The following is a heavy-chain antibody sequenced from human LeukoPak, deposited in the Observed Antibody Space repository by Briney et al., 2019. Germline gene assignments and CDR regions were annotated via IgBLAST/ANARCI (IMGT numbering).Heavy chain of an antibody. CDR1: GFTFSSYA. D-gene: IGHD2-2*01. CDR2: ISYYGSNK. V-gene: IGHV3-30*04. CDR3: ARDHCSSTSCYGNSYNAFDI. Sequence: GRSLRLSCAASGFTFSSYAMHWVRQAPGKGLEWVAVISYYGSNKYYADSVKGRFTISRDNSKNTLYLQMNSLRAEDTAVYYCARDHCSSTSCYGNSYNAFDIWGQGTMVTVSS. J-gene: IGHJ3*02.